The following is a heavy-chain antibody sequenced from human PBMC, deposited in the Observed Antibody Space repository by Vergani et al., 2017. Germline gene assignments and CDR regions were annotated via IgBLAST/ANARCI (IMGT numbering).Heavy chain of an antibody. Sequence: QVQLQQWGAGLLKPSETLSLTCAVYGGSFSSYYWSWIRQPPGKGLEWIGEINHSGSTNYNPSLKSRVTISVDTSKNQFSLKLSSVTAADTAVYYCARGDPGGIVATIPFDYWGQGTLVTVSS. D-gene: IGHD5-12*01. CDR2: INHSGST. CDR3: ARGDPGGIVATIPFDY. J-gene: IGHJ4*02. V-gene: IGHV4-34*01. CDR1: GGSFSSYY.